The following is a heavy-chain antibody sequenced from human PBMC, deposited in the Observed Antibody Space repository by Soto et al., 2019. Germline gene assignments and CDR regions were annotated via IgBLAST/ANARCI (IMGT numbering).Heavy chain of an antibody. D-gene: IGHD5-12*01. CDR2: TYYRSKWYN. Sequence: SQTLSLTWAIAGGSVASNSAAWNWIRQSPSRGLEWLGRTYYRSKWYNDYAVSVKSRITINPDTSKNQFSLQLNSVTPEDTAVYYCARGLSGGSLYSYYYGMDVWGQGTTVTV. CDR3: ARGLSGGSLYSYYYGMDV. CDR1: GGSVASNSAA. V-gene: IGHV6-1*01. J-gene: IGHJ6*02.